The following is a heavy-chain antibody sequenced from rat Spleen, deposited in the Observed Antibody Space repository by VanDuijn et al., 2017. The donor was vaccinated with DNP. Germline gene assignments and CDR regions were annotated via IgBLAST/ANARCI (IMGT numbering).Heavy chain of an antibody. Sequence: EVQLVESGGDLVQPGRSLKLSCVASGYTFNKYGMAWVRQAPTQGLEWIASISTIGDNSYYRDSVKGRFTISRDNAKNTQNLQMDSLRSEDTATYYCATDFDRGYWGQGTLVTVSS. CDR1: GYTFNKYG. CDR3: ATDFDRGY. CDR2: ISTIGDNS. D-gene: IGHD1-5*01. V-gene: IGHV5S13*01. J-gene: IGHJ3*01.